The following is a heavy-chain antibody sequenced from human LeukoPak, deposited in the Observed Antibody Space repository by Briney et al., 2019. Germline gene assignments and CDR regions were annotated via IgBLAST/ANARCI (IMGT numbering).Heavy chain of an antibody. J-gene: IGHJ5*02. CDR3: ARDENYDILTGYPEFDP. CDR2: INTNTGNP. V-gene: IGHV7-4-1*02. CDR1: GYTFTSYA. Sequence: ASVKVSCKASGYTFTSYAMNWVRQAPGQGLEWMGWINTNTGNPTYAQGFTGRFVFSLDTSVSTAYLQISSLKAEDTAVYYCARDENYDILTGYPEFDPWGQGTLVTVSS. D-gene: IGHD3-9*01.